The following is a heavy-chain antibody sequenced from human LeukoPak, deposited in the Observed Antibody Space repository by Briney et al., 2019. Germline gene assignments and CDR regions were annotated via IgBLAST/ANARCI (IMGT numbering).Heavy chain of an antibody. D-gene: IGHD3-22*01. J-gene: IGHJ3*02. CDR3: ARGRDYYDSSGYYSAAFDI. V-gene: IGHV4-59*01. Sequence: SETLSLTCTVSGGSISSYYWSWIRQPPGKGLEWIGHIYYSGSTDYNPSLKSRVTISVDTTKNQFSLKLSSVTAADTAVYYCARGRDYYDSSGYYSAAFDIWGQGTMVTVSS. CDR1: GGSISSYY. CDR2: IYYSGST.